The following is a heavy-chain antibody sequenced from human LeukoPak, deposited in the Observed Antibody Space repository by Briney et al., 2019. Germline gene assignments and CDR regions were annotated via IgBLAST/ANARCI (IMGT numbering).Heavy chain of an antibody. J-gene: IGHJ6*03. CDR2: INRSGST. D-gene: IGHD3-10*01. V-gene: IGHV4-34*01. Sequence: SETLSLTCAVYGGSFSGYYWSWIRQPPGKGLEWIGEINRSGSTNYNPSLKSRVTISVDTSKNQFSLKLSSVTAADTAVYYCARGRVYPYYYMDVWGKGTTVTVSS. CDR1: GGSFSGYY. CDR3: ARGRVYPYYYMDV.